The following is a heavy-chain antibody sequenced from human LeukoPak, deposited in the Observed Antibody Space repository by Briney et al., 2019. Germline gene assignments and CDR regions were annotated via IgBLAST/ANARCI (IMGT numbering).Heavy chain of an antibody. CDR2: INPNSGGT. Sequence: ASVKVSCKASGYTFTGYYMHWVRQAPGQGLEWMGWINPNSGGTNYAQKFQGWVTMTRGTSISTAYMELSRLRSDDTAVYYCARAVTVDKTTTNVGGSGMDVWGKGTTVTVSS. V-gene: IGHV1-2*04. CDR3: ARAVTVDKTTTNVGGSGMDV. D-gene: IGHD1-26*01. CDR1: GYTFTGYY. J-gene: IGHJ6*04.